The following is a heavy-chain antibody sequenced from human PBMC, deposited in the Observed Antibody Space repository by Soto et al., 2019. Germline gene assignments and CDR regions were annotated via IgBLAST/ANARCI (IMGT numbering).Heavy chain of an antibody. Sequence: SLRLSCQASGFNVDNYGMHWVLQAPGKGLEWVAVITYDGSNKYYADSVKGRFTISRDNSKNTLSLHLNTLKPEDTAVYHCAKDRVGGTFYTPLGFWGQGTLVTVSS. CDR3: AKDRVGGTFYTPLGF. J-gene: IGHJ4*02. D-gene: IGHD1-7*01. CDR1: GFNVDNYG. V-gene: IGHV3-30*18. CDR2: ITYDGSNK.